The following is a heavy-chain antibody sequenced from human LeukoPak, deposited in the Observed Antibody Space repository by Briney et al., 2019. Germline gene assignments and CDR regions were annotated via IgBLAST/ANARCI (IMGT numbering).Heavy chain of an antibody. CDR1: GYTLTELS. D-gene: IGHD2-21*02. CDR3: ATLHYSYCGGDCYGAIYFDY. V-gene: IGHV1-24*01. Sequence: ASVKVSCKVSGYTLTELSMHWVRQAPGKGLEWMGGFDPEDGETIYAQKFQGRVTMTEDTSIDTAYMELSSLRSEDTAVYYCATLHYSYCGGDCYGAIYFDYWGQGTLVTVSS. CDR2: FDPEDGET. J-gene: IGHJ4*02.